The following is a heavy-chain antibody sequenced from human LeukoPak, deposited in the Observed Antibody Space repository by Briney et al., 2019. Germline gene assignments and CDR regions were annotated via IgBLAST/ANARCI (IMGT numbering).Heavy chain of an antibody. V-gene: IGHV4-34*01. CDR2: INHSGST. D-gene: IGHD3-10*01. Sequence: SETLSLTCAVYGGSFSGYYWSWIRQPPGKGLEWIGEINHSGSTNYNPSHKSRVTISVDTSKNQSSLKLSSVTAADTAVYYCARVRGDYYGSGIGNWFDPWGQGTLVTVSS. CDR3: ARVRGDYYGSGIGNWFDP. CDR1: GGSFSGYY. J-gene: IGHJ5*02.